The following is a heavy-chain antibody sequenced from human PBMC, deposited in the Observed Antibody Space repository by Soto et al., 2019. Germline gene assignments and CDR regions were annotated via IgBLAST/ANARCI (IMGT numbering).Heavy chain of an antibody. J-gene: IGHJ4*02. Sequence: SVKVSCKASGGTFSSYAISWVRQAPGQGLEWMGGIIPIFGTANYAQKFQGRVTITADESTSTAYMELSSLRSEDTAVYYCARDSLWGSLNNFDYCGQGTRVTVSS. V-gene: IGHV1-69*13. CDR2: IIPIFGTA. CDR3: ARDSLWGSLNNFDY. D-gene: IGHD3-16*01. CDR1: GGTFSSYA.